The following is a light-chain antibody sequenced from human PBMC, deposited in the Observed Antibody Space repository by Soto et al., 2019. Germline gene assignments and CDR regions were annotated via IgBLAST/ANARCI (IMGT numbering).Light chain of an antibody. CDR2: GAS. CDR1: QSISSTF. J-gene: IGKJ1*01. CDR3: QQYHDTGT. V-gene: IGKV3-20*01. Sequence: EIVLTQSPGTLSLSPGERATLSCRASQSISSTFLAWYQQKPGQAPRLLISGASSRATGIPDRFSGSGSGTEFTLTIGRLEPEDFAVYYCQQYHDTGTFGQGTKV.